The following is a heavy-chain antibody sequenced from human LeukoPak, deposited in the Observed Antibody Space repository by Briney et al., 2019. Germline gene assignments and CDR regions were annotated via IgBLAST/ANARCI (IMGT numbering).Heavy chain of an antibody. Sequence: PSQTLSLTCTVSGGSISSGDYYGSWFRQPPGKAREGFGAINYSGNTYYSPSLKSRVTISADTSKNQFSLNLSAVTAADAATYYCARHVATNYYYNYYGLDVWGQGTTVTVSS. D-gene: IGHD3-10*02. J-gene: IGHJ6*02. CDR3: ARHVATNYYYNYYGLDV. CDR2: INYSGNT. CDR1: GGSISSGDYY. V-gene: IGHV4-30-4*01.